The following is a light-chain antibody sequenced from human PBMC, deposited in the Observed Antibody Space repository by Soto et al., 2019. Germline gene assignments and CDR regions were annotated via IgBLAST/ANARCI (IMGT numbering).Light chain of an antibody. CDR3: QSYDSSNQGVV. Sequence: NFMLTQPHSVSESPGKTVTISCTRSSGSIASNYVQWYQQRPGSAPTTVIYEDNQRPSGVPDRFSGSIDSSPNSASLTISGLKTEDEADYYCQSYDSSNQGVVFGGGTKLTVL. CDR1: SGSIASNY. V-gene: IGLV6-57*03. J-gene: IGLJ2*01. CDR2: EDN.